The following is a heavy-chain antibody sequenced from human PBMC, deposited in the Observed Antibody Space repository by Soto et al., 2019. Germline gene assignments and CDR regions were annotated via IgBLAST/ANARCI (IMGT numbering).Heavy chain of an antibody. CDR1: GFTFSSYA. CDR2: ISYDGSNK. J-gene: IGHJ4*02. V-gene: IGHV3-30-3*01. CDR3: ATVTDLAVAGTVDY. Sequence: QVQLVESGGGVVQPGRSLRLSCAASGFTFSSYAMHWVRQAPGKGLEWVAVISYDGSNKYYADSVKGRFTISRDNSKNTLYLQMNSLRAEDTAVYYCATVTDLAVAGTVDYWGQGTLVTVSS. D-gene: IGHD6-19*01.